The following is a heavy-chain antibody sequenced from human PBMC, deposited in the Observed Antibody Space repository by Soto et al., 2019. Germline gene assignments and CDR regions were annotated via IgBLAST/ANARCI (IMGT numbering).Heavy chain of an antibody. J-gene: IGHJ4*02. CDR3: ARQEYCSSTSCYFADY. D-gene: IGHD2-2*01. V-gene: IGHV4-39*01. CDR1: GGSISSSSYY. Sequence: PSETLSLTCTVSGGSISSSSYYWGWIRQPPGKGLEWIGSIYYSGSTYYNPSLKSRVTISVDTSKNQFSLKLSSVTAADTAVYYCARQEYCSSTSCYFADYWGQGTLVTVSS. CDR2: IYYSGST.